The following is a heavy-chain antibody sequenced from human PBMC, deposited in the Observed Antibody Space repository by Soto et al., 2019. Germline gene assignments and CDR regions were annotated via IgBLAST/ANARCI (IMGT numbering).Heavy chain of an antibody. CDR3: ARDWEFGY. D-gene: IGHD1-26*01. V-gene: IGHV1-46*01. J-gene: IGHJ4*02. CDR1: GYTFSTYY. CDR2: INPSGDGT. Sequence: QVQLVQSGAEVKKPGASVRLSCKASGYTFSTYYMHWVRQAPGQGLEWMGVINPSGDGTTYAQKFQGRVTMTRDTSTSTLFMELSSLRSEDTAVYFCARDWEFGYWGQGTLVTVSS.